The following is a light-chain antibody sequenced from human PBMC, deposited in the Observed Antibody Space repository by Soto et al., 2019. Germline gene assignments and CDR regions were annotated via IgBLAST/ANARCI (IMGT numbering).Light chain of an antibody. CDR1: QSLRATY. Sequence: EVVLTQSPDTLSLSPVETATLSCRASQSLRATYVAWYQQRPGQAPRLLIYGASFRATGIPARFSGRGSGTDFTLSISRLEPEDFAVYYCQQYGSSPPITFGQGTRLEIK. CDR2: GAS. CDR3: QQYGSSPPIT. V-gene: IGKV3-20*01. J-gene: IGKJ5*01.